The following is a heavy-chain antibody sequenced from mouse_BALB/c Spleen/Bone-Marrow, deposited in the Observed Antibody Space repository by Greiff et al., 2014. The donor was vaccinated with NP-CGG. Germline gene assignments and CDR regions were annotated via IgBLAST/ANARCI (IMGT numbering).Heavy chain of an antibody. D-gene: IGHD1-1*01. CDR2: ILPGSGTA. V-gene: IGHV1-9*01. J-gene: IGHJ2*01. CDR1: GYTFSNYW. Sequence: LVESGAELVKPGASVKISCKATGYTFSNYWIDWVKQRPGHGLEWIGEILPGSGTANYNEKFKGKATFTADTSSNTAYMQLSSLTSEDSALYYCARASVVPYYFDFWGQGTTLTVSS. CDR3: ARASVVPYYFDF.